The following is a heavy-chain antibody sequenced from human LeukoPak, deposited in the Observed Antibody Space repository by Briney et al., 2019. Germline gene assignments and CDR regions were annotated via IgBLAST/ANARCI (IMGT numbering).Heavy chain of an antibody. CDR1: GFTFANCA. D-gene: IGHD3-9*01. CDR3: AKNGRDDHDKYFFDF. Sequence: PGGSLRLSCAASGFTFANCAMSWVRQAPGMGLEWVSAISGSGVGTNYADSVKGRYTISRDNYKNTLYLQKNSLRAEDTAVYYCAKNGRDDHDKYFFDFWGQGTLVSVSS. CDR2: ISGSGVGT. V-gene: IGHV3-23*01. J-gene: IGHJ4*02.